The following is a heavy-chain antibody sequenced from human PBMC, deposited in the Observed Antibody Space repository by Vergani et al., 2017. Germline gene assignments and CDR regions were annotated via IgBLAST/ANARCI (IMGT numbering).Heavy chain of an antibody. D-gene: IGHD1-26*01. V-gene: IGHV3-48*01. J-gene: IGHJ4*02. Sequence: EVQLVESGGGLVQPGGSLRLSCAASGFTFSSYSMNWVRQAPGKGLEWVSYISSSSSTIYYADSVKGRFTISRDNAKNSLYLQMNSLRADDTAVYYCARENDWWELLRALDYWGQGTLVTVSS. CDR3: ARENDWWELLRALDY. CDR1: GFTFSSYS. CDR2: ISSSSSTI.